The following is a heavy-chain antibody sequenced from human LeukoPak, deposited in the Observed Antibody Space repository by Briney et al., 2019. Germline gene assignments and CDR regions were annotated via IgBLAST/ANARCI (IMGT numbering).Heavy chain of an antibody. CDR2: IRYDGSNK. CDR3: AKEHTDYDFWSGYSTGWFDP. D-gene: IGHD3-3*01. Sequence: GGSLRLSCAASGFTFSSYGMHWVRQAPGKGLEWVAFIRYDGSNKYYADSVKGRFTISRDNSKNTLYLQMNTLRAEDTAVYYCAKEHTDYDFWSGYSTGWFDPWGQGTLVTVSS. J-gene: IGHJ5*02. V-gene: IGHV3-30*02. CDR1: GFTFSSYG.